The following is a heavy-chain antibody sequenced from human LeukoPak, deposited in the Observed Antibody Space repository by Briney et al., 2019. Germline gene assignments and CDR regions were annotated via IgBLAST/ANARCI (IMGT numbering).Heavy chain of an antibody. J-gene: IGHJ4*02. D-gene: IGHD5-12*01. CDR1: GGSISSGGYS. CDR3: ASGHSGPENQGGLDY. Sequence: PSETLSLTCAVSGGSISSGGYSWSWIRQPPGKGLEWIGFIYHSGSTYYNPALKSPVTISVDSSKNQFSLKLGSVTAAETAVYYCASGHSGPENQGGLDYWGQGTLVTVSS. CDR2: IYHSGST. V-gene: IGHV4-30-2*01.